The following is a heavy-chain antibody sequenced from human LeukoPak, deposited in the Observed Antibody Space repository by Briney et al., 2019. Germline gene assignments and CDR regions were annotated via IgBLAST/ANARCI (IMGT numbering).Heavy chain of an antibody. J-gene: IGHJ4*02. V-gene: IGHV3-23*01. D-gene: IGHD2-2*01. CDR3: ARDPRYCSTNSCYDS. CDR2: ISNSGGST. CDR1: GFTFSSYS. Sequence: PGGSLRLSCAASGFTFSSYSMNWVRQAPGKGLEWVASISNSGGSTYYADSVKGRFTISRDNSKNTLYLQVNSLRAEDTATYYCARDPRYCSTNSCYDSWGQGTLVTVSS.